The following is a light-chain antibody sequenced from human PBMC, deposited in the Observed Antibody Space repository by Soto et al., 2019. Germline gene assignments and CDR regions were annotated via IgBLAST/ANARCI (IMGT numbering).Light chain of an antibody. CDR3: QQYRTSPHTWT. V-gene: IGKV3-20*01. CDR2: GAS. J-gene: IGKJ1*01. Sequence: EILLTQSPCTLSLSPGERATLSCRASPSVSSSYLAWYQLKPGQAPSLLIYGASSRATGIPDRLSGSGSGTDFTLTISRLEPEDFAVSYCQQYRTSPHTWTFGQGTKVDIK. CDR1: PSVSSSY.